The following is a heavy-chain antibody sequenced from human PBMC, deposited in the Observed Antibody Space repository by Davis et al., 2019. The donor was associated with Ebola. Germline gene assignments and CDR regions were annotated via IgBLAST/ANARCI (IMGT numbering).Heavy chain of an antibody. CDR2: INSDGR. CDR1: GFTFSSYW. D-gene: IGHD3-22*01. CDR3: ARGGYYETTGYSHDAFDI. V-gene: IGHV3-74*01. J-gene: IGHJ3*02. Sequence: GESLKISCAASGFTFSSYWMHWVRQAPGKGLVWVAHINSDGRSYADSVKGRFTISRDNAKNTLYLQMNSLRDDDTAVYHCARGGYYETTGYSHDAFDIWGQGTVVTVSS.